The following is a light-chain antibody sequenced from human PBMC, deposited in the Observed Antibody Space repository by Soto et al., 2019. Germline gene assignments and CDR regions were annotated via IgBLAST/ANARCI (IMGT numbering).Light chain of an antibody. V-gene: IGKV3-20*01. CDR1: QSFSTSY. CDR2: AAS. Sequence: IVLTQSPGTLSLSPGERATLSCRARQSFSTSYLAWYQQKPGQAPRLLIFAASSRASGIPDRFSGSGSGTDFTLTIDRLEPEDFAMYYCQQYSTSPLPFGGGTKVEI. J-gene: IGKJ4*01. CDR3: QQYSTSPLP.